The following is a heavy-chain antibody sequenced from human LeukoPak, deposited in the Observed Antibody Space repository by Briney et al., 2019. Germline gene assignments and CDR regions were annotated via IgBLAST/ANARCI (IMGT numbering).Heavy chain of an antibody. D-gene: IGHD6-13*01. V-gene: IGHV6-1*01. CDR2: TFYRSTWYN. CDR1: GDIVSSNSAA. Sequence: SQTLSLTCAISGDIVSSNSAAWNWIRLSPSRGLEWLGRTFYRSTWYNDYSESVKSRITINPDTSENQFSLHLNSLTPEDTAVYYCARASSSWYVGDYFDHWGQGTQVTVSS. CDR3: ARASSSWYVGDYFDH. J-gene: IGHJ4*02.